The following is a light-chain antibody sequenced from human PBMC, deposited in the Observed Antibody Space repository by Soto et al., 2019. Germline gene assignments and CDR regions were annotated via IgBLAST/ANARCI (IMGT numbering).Light chain of an antibody. Sequence: QSALTQPASVSGSPGQSITISCTGTSSDVGGYNYVSWFQHHPRKVPKLMIYEVSHRPSGVSDRFSGSKSATTASPTISGHQAEDEDDYYRCSFTNSYPWVFGGGTKVTVL. CDR1: SSDVGGYNY. V-gene: IGLV2-14*01. J-gene: IGLJ3*02. CDR3: CSFTNSYPWV. CDR2: EVS.